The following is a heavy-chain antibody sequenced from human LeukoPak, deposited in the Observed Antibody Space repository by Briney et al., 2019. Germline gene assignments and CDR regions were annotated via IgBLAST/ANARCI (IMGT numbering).Heavy chain of an antibody. D-gene: IGHD1-26*01. CDR1: GGSISSSIYY. Sequence: SETLSLTCTVSGGSISSSIYYWGWIRQPPGKGLEWIGSIYYSGSTYYNPSLKSRVTISVDTSKNQFSLKLSSVTAADTAVYYCARRASGGSYFDYWGQGTLVTVSS. CDR2: IYYSGST. CDR3: ARRASGGSYFDY. V-gene: IGHV4-39*01. J-gene: IGHJ4*02.